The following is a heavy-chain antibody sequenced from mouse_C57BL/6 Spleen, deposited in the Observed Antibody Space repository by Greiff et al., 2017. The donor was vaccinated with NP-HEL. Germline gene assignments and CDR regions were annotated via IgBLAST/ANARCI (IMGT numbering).Heavy chain of an antibody. V-gene: IGHV5-17*01. CDR3: ARRWYDYESYYAMDY. CDR2: ISSGSSTI. D-gene: IGHD2-4*01. J-gene: IGHJ4*01. CDR1: GFTFSDYG. Sequence: DVMLVESGGGLVKPGGSLKLSCAASGFTFSDYGMHWVRQAPEKGLEWVAYISSGSSTIYYADTVKGRFTISRDNAKNTLFLQMTSLRSEDTAMYYCARRWYDYESYYAMDYWGQGTSVTVSS.